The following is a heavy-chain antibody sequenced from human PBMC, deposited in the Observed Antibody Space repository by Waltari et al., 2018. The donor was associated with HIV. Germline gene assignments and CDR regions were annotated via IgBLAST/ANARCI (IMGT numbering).Heavy chain of an antibody. CDR1: GGSFSGYY. CDR2: INHRGST. J-gene: IGHJ4*02. D-gene: IGHD3-22*01. V-gene: IGHV4-34*01. CDR3: ARGYYDSSGYYGTGFDY. Sequence: QVQLQQWGAGLLKPSETLSLTCAVYGGSFSGYYWSWIRPPPGKVLEGIGEINHRGSTNYNPSLKSRVTISVDTSKNQFSLKLSSVTAADTAVYYCARGYYDSSGYYGTGFDYWGQGTLVTVSS.